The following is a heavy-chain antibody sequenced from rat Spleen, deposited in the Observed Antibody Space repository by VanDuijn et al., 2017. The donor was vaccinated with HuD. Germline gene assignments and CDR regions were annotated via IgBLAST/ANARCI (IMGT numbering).Heavy chain of an antibody. Sequence: EVQLVESGGGLVQPGRSMKLSCAASGFTFSDYGMAWVLQAPTKGLEWVASISYEGSSTYYGDSVKGRFTISRDNAKSTLYLQMNSLRSEDTATYYCTTGYYDGYYLVFDYWGQGTLVTVSS. V-gene: IGHV5-22*01. D-gene: IGHD1-12*03. CDR1: GFTFSDYG. CDR2: ISYEGSST. J-gene: IGHJ3*01. CDR3: TTGYYDGYYLVFDY.